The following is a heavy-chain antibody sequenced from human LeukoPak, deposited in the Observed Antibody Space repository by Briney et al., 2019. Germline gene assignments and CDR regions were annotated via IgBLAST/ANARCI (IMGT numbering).Heavy chain of an antibody. CDR3: ARDLRGAGYSYGYGPGDDY. J-gene: IGHJ4*02. CDR2: ISSSSSYI. CDR1: GFTVSSNY. D-gene: IGHD5-18*01. Sequence: PGGSLRLSCAASGFTVSSNYMSWVRQAPGKGLEWVSSISSSSSYIYYADSVKGRFTISRDNAKNSLYLQMNSLRAEDTAVYYCARDLRGAGYSYGYGPGDDYWGQGTLVTVSS. V-gene: IGHV3-21*01.